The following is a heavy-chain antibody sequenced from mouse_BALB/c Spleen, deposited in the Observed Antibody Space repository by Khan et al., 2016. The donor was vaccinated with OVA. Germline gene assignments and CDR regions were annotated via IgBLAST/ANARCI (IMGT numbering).Heavy chain of an antibody. CDR1: GYSITSDYA. CDR3: ARWFAY. V-gene: IGHV3-2*02. J-gene: IGHJ3*01. Sequence: EVQLQESGPGLVKPSQSLSLTCTVTGYSITSDYAWNWIRQFPGNKLEWMGYMHYSGSTSYNPSLKSRISITRDSSKNPFFLHLNSVTSEDTATYYCARWFAYWGQGTLVTVSA. CDR2: MHYSGST.